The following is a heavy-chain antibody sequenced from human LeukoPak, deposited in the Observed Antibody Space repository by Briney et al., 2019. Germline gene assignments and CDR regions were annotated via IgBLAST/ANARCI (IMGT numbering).Heavy chain of an antibody. CDR2: ISWNSGSI. D-gene: IGHD3-22*01. V-gene: IGHV3-9*01. CDR1: GFTFDDYA. CDR3: AKDINYDARDAFDI. Sequence: PGRSLRLSCAASGFTFDDYAMHWVRQAPGKGLEWVSGISWNSGSIGYADSVKGRFTISRDNAKNSLYLQMNSLRAEDTALYYCAKDINYDARDAFDIWGQGTMVTVSS. J-gene: IGHJ3*02.